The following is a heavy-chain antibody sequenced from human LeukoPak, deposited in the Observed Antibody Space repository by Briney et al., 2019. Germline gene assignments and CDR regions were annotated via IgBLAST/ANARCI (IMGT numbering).Heavy chain of an antibody. CDR1: GGSISSSSYY. J-gene: IGHJ4*02. Sequence: PSQTLSLTCAVSGGSISSSSYYWGWIRQPPGKGLEWIGSIYYSGSTYYNPSLKSRVTISVDTSKNQFSLKLSSVTAADTAVYYCARHNVTMKRIGAIWGQGTLVTVSS. D-gene: IGHD2-21*01. CDR2: IYYSGST. V-gene: IGHV4-39*01. CDR3: ARHNVTMKRIGAI.